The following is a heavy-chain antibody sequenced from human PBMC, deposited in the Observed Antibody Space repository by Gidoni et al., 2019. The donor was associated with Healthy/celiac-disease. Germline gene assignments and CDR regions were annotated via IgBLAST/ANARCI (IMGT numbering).Heavy chain of an antibody. J-gene: IGHJ4*02. CDR2: IFPIFGTA. D-gene: IGHD4-4*01. CDR1: GGTFSSYA. V-gene: IGHV1-69*01. CDR3: ASIGATVKGGHDY. Sequence: QVQLVQSVAEVKKPGSSVKVSCMASGGTFSSYALSWVRQAPGQGHELMGGIFPIFGTANYAQKFQGRVTITADESTSTAYMELSSLRSEDTAVYYCASIGATVKGGHDYWGQGTLVTVSS.